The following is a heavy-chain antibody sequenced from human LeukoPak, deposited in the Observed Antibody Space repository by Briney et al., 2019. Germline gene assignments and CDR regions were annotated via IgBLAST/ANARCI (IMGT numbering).Heavy chain of an antibody. CDR2: IWYDGNNE. D-gene: IGHD2-15*01. CDR3: ARVGVVVAASGNLWFDP. CDR1: GFTFSSYA. J-gene: IGHJ5*02. Sequence: GGSLRLSCAASGFTFSSYAMSWVRQAPGKGLEWVAVIWYDGNNEYYADSVKGRFTISRDNAKNSLYLQMNSLRAEDTAVYYCARVGVVVAASGNLWFDPWGQGTLVTVSS. V-gene: IGHV3-33*08.